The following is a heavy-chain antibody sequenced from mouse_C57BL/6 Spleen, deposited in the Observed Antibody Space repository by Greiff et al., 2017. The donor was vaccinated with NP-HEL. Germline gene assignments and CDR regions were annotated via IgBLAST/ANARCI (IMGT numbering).Heavy chain of an antibody. CDR3: ARMVSYDDDPYLDY. Sequence: QVQLQQSGAELVRPGTSVKMSCKASGYTFTNYWIGWAKQRPGHGLEWIGDIYPGGGYTNYNEKFKGKATLTADKSSSTAYMQFSSLTSEDSAIYYCARMVSYDDDPYLDYWGQGTTLTVSS. CDR2: IYPGGGYT. CDR1: GYTFTNYW. D-gene: IGHD2-4*01. V-gene: IGHV1-63*01. J-gene: IGHJ2*01.